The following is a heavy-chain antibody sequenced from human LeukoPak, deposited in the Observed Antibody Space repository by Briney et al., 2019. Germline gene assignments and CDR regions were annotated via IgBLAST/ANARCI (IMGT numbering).Heavy chain of an antibody. CDR2: IYTSGST. V-gene: IGHV4-4*07. Sequence: SETLSLTCTVSGGSISSYYWSWIRQPAGKGLEWIGRIYTSGSTNYNPSLKSRVTISVDTSKNQFSLKLSSVTAADTAVYYCARDQRDFWCGYYYYYMDVWGKGTTVTVSS. CDR3: ARDQRDFWCGYYYYYMDV. D-gene: IGHD3-3*01. CDR1: GGSISSYY. J-gene: IGHJ6*03.